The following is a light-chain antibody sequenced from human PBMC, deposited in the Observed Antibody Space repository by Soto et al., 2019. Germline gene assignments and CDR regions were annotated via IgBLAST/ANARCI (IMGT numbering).Light chain of an antibody. CDR1: QSVYNK. Sequence: EIVMTQSPATLSVSPGERATLSCRASQSVYNKFAWYQQRPGQAPRLLIYGASTRATGIPARFSGGGSGTEFSHTISSLQSEDFAVYYCQQYNDWPMYSFGQGTRLEIK. V-gene: IGKV3-15*01. J-gene: IGKJ2*01. CDR3: QQYNDWPMYS. CDR2: GAS.